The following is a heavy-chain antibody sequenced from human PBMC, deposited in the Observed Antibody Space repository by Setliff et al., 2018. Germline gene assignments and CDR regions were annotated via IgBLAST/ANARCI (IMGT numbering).Heavy chain of an antibody. CDR1: GASISSSRDY. CDR2: IYYSGST. J-gene: IGHJ4*02. CDR3: ARLSGYYFDY. V-gene: IGHV4-39*01. D-gene: IGHD3-22*01. Sequence: SETLSLTCTVSGASISSSRDYWGWIRQPPGKGLEWIGSIYYSGSTYYNPSLKSRVTISVGTSKNQFSLKLSSVTAADTAVFYCARLSGYYFDYWGQGTLVTVSS.